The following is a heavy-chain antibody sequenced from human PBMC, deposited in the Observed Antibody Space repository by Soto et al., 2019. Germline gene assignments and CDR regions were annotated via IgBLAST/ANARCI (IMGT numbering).Heavy chain of an antibody. CDR2: IWYDGSNK. CDR3: AREYGDYVTSVFDY. V-gene: IGHV3-33*01. D-gene: IGHD4-17*01. CDR1: GFTFSSYG. J-gene: IGHJ4*02. Sequence: GGSLRLSCAASGFTFSSYGMHWVRQAPGKGLEWVAVIWYDGSNKYYADSVKGRLTISRDNSKNTLYLQMNSLRAEDTAVYYCAREYGDYVTSVFDYWGQGTLVTVSS.